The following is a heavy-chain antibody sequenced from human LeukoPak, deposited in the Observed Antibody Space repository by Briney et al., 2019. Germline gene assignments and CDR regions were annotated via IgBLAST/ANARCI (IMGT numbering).Heavy chain of an antibody. J-gene: IGHJ3*02. CDR1: GGSFSGYY. D-gene: IGHD2-15*01. CDR2: IDHSGST. Sequence: PTETLSLTCAVYGGSFSGYYWSWIRQPPGKGLEWLGEIDHSGSTNYNPSLKSRVTISVDTSKNQFSLKLSSVTAADTAVHYCARVKRIVVVVAATPRHAFDIWGQGTMVTVSS. CDR3: ARVKRIVVVVAATPRHAFDI. V-gene: IGHV4-34*01.